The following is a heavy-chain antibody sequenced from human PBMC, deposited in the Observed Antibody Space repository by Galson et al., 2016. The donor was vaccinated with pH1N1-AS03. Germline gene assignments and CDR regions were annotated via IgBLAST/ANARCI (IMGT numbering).Heavy chain of an antibody. D-gene: IGHD1-1*01. Sequence: QSGAEVKKPGESLKISCKGSGYNFNTYWIAWVRQTPGKGLEWMGIIFPDDSDVRYNPSFQGHITISADKSISTAYLQWSSLRASDTAMYYCTRRETEVGTDFWGQGTLVTVSS. V-gene: IGHV5-51*03. J-gene: IGHJ4*02. CDR3: TRRETEVGTDF. CDR1: GYNFNTYW. CDR2: IFPDDSDV.